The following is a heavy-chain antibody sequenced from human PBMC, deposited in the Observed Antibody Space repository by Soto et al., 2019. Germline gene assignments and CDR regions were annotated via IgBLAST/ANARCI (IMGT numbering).Heavy chain of an antibody. D-gene: IGHD3-10*01. V-gene: IGHV4-34*01. Sequence: SETLSLTCAVYGGSFSGYYWSWIRQPPGKGLEWIGEINHSGSTNYNPSLKSRVTISVDTSKNQFSLKLSSVTAADTAVYYCARALDGSGSYYNKPSRGSAFDIWGQGTMVTVSS. CDR1: GGSFSGYY. J-gene: IGHJ3*02. CDR3: ARALDGSGSYYNKPSRGSAFDI. CDR2: INHSGST.